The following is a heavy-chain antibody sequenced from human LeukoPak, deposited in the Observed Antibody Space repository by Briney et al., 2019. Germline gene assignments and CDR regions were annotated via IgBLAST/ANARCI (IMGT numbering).Heavy chain of an antibody. CDR1: GGSFSGYS. CDR3: ARETSQKGAHYMDV. V-gene: IGHV4-34*01. CDR2: INHSGST. D-gene: IGHD3-16*01. J-gene: IGHJ6*03. Sequence: SETLSLTCAVYGGSFSGYSWSWIRQPPGKGLEWIGEINHSGSTNYNPSLTSRVTISVDTSKNQFSLKLSSVTAADTAVYYCARETSQKGAHYMDVWGKGTTITISS.